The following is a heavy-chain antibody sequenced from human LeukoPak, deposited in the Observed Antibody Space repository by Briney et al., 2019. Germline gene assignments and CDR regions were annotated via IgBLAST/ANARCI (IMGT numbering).Heavy chain of an antibody. CDR1: GGSFSGYY. V-gene: IGHV4-34*01. J-gene: IGHJ4*02. D-gene: IGHD2-2*01. CDR3: ARGPQVPAAIDYFDY. CDR2: INHSGST. Sequence: SETLSLTCAVYGGSFSGYYWSWIRQHPGKGLEWIGEINHSGSTNYNPSLKSRVTISVDTSKNQFSLKLSSVTAADTAVYYCARGPQVPAAIDYFDYWGQGTLVTVSS.